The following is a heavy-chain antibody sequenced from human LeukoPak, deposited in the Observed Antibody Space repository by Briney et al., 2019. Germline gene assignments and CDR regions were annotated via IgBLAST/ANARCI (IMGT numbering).Heavy chain of an antibody. V-gene: IGHV1-69*13. CDR1: VGTFSSYA. Sequence: SVKVSCKASVGTFSSYAISWVRQAPGQGLEWMGGIIPIFGTANYAQKFQGRVTFTSDDSTSTAYMELSSLRSEDTAVYYCARLKRGIGAAGTSLRGWFDPWGQGTLVTVSS. CDR3: ARLKRGIGAAGTSLRGWFDP. D-gene: IGHD6-13*01. CDR2: IIPIFGTA. J-gene: IGHJ5*02.